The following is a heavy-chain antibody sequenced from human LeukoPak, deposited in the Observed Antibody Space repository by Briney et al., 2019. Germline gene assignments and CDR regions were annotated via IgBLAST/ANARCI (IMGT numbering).Heavy chain of an antibody. CDR3: VKGTSYKYYYNGMDV. CDR2: INSNGGST. CDR1: GVAFSNYA. Sequence: GGSLRLSCSASGVAFSNYATHWVRQAPGKGLEYVAGINSNGGSTFYADSVKGRFTMSGDKSKNTLYIQMSSLRAEDTAVYYCVKGTSYKYYYNGMDVWGQGTTVTVCS. D-gene: IGHD3/OR15-3a*01. J-gene: IGHJ6*02. V-gene: IGHV3-64D*06.